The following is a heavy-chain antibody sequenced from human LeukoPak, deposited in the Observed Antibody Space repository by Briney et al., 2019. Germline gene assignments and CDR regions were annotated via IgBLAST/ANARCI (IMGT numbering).Heavy chain of an antibody. J-gene: IGHJ4*02. V-gene: IGHV3-21*01. CDR3: ARDSPYGTAGY. D-gene: IGHD2-8*02. Sequence: GGSLRLSCAASGFTFSNYNMNWVRQAPGKGLEWVSSISSSSSYIYYADSVKGRFTISRDNTKNSLYLQMNSLRAEDTAVYYCARDSPYGTAGYWDQGTLVTVSS. CDR2: ISSSSSYI. CDR1: GFTFSNYN.